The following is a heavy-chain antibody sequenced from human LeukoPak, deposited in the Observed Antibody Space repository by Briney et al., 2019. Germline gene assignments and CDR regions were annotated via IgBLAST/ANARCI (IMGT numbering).Heavy chain of an antibody. CDR1: GFTFSSYE. Sequence: GGSLRLSCAASGFTFSSYEMNWVRQAPGKGLEWVSYISSSGSTIYYADSVKGRFTISRDNAKNSLYLQMNSLRAEDTAVYYCARDNYYDSSGYLFPEYYFDYWGQGTLVTVSS. CDR2: ISSSGSTI. V-gene: IGHV3-48*03. J-gene: IGHJ4*02. CDR3: ARDNYYDSSGYLFPEYYFDY. D-gene: IGHD3-22*01.